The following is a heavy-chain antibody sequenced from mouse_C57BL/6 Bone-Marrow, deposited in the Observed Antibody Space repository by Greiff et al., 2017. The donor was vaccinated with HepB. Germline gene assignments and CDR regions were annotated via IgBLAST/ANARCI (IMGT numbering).Heavy chain of an antibody. D-gene: IGHD2-5*01. CDR1: GYTFTSYG. Sequence: QVQLKESGAELARPGASVKLSCKASGYTFTSYGISWVKQRTGQGLEWIGEIYPRSGNTYYNEKFKGKATLTADKSSSTAYMELRSLTSEDSAVYFCATCYYSNYLAWFAYWGQGTLVTVSA. CDR2: IYPRSGNT. CDR3: ATCYYSNYLAWFAY. V-gene: IGHV1-81*01. J-gene: IGHJ3*01.